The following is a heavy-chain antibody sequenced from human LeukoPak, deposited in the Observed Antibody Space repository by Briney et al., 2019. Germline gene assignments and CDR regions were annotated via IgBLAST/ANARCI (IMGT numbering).Heavy chain of an antibody. Sequence: ASVRVSCKASGYTFTGYYMHWVRQAPGQGLEWMGRINPNSGGTNYAQKFQGRVTMTRDTSISTAYMELSRLRSDDTAVYYCARVATVTPFDYWGQGTLVTVSS. J-gene: IGHJ4*02. D-gene: IGHD4-17*01. CDR3: ARVATVTPFDY. V-gene: IGHV1-2*06. CDR2: INPNSGGT. CDR1: GYTFTGYY.